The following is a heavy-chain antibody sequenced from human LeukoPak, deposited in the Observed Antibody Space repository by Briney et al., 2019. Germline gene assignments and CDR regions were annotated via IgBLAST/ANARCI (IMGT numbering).Heavy chain of an antibody. V-gene: IGHV4-59*01. J-gene: IGHJ6*02. CDR3: VRDLVATIDHYYYGMDV. Sequence: SETLSLTCTVSGGSISNYYWSWVRQPPGKGLEWIGYIYYSGSTTYNPSLKSRVTISVDTSKNQLSLKLSSVTAADTAVYFCVRDLVATIDHYYYGMDVWGQGTTVTVSS. CDR1: GGSISNYY. D-gene: IGHD5-12*01. CDR2: IYYSGST.